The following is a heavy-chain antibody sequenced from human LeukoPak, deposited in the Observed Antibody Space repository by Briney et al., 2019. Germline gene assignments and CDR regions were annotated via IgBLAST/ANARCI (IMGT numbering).Heavy chain of an antibody. Sequence: ASVKVSCKVSGYTLTELSMHWVRQAPGKGLEWMGGFDPEDGETIYAQKFQGRVTMTEDTSTDTAYMELSSLRSEDTAVYHCATSVAVAGTAYYYYYYMDVWGKGTTVTVSS. CDR1: GYTLTELS. J-gene: IGHJ6*03. D-gene: IGHD6-19*01. CDR2: FDPEDGET. V-gene: IGHV1-24*01. CDR3: ATSVAVAGTAYYYYYYMDV.